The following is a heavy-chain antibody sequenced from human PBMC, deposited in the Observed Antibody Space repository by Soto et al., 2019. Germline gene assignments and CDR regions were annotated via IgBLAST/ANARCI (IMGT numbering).Heavy chain of an antibody. J-gene: IGHJ4*02. CDR1: GYTFTGFY. CDR3: ARSGSGWTILYFDY. CDR2: INPNSGGT. Sequence: ASVKVSCKASGYTFTGFYMHWVRQAPGQGLEWMGWINPNSGGTNYAQKFQGWVTMTRDTSISTAYMELSRLRSDDTAVYYCARSGSGWTILYFDYWGQGTLVTVSS. V-gene: IGHV1-2*04. D-gene: IGHD6-19*01.